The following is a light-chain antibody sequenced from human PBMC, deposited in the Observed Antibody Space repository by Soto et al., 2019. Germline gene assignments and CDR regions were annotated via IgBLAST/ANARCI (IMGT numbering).Light chain of an antibody. CDR2: ANT. CDR1: SSNIGAVYD. CDR3: QSYDISLSGSV. J-gene: IGLJ2*01. V-gene: IGLV1-40*01. Sequence: QSVLTQPPSVSGAPGQRVTISCTGSSSNIGAVYDVHWYQQLPGTAPKLLIYANTNRPSGVPDRFSGSKSGTSASLAITGLQAEDEADYYCQSYDISLSGSVFGGGTKVTVL.